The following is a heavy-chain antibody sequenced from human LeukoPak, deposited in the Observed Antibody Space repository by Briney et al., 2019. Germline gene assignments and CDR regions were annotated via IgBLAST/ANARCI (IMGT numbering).Heavy chain of an antibody. CDR3: ASRGVDTAMVTLIYFDY. CDR2: IKQDGSEK. Sequence: GGSLRLSCAASGFTFSSYWMSWVRQAPGKGLEWVANIKQDGSEKYYVDSVKGRFTISRDNAKNSLYLQMNSLRAEDTAVYYCASRGVDTAMVTLIYFDYWGQGTLVTVSS. J-gene: IGHJ4*02. D-gene: IGHD5-18*01. CDR1: GFTFSSYW. V-gene: IGHV3-7*01.